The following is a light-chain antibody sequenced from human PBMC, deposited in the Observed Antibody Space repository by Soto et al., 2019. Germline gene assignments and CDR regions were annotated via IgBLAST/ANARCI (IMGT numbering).Light chain of an antibody. CDR3: HQRQSWPRT. CDR2: QTS. Sequence: EIVLTQSPATLSSFPGDRVTLSCRASEYINTRLAWYQHRPGQAPRLLIYQTSIRAAGIPARFSASGTGTDFTLTISDVQPEHFAVYHCHQRQSWPRTFGQGTKVDIK. J-gene: IGKJ1*01. V-gene: IGKV3-11*01. CDR1: EYINTR.